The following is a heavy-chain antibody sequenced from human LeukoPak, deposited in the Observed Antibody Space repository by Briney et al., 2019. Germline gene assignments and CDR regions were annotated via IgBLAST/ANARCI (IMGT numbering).Heavy chain of an antibody. Sequence: GASVKVSCKASGYIFNVYDINWVRQAAGQGLEWMGWMNPISGNTGYAQKFQGRVTMTRDTSMTTAYMELNSLTSEDTAVYYCAREPMRGRAGDNAFDIWGQGTKVTVSS. V-gene: IGHV1-8*01. CDR2: MNPISGNT. D-gene: IGHD7-27*01. J-gene: IGHJ3*02. CDR3: AREPMRGRAGDNAFDI. CDR1: GYIFNVYD.